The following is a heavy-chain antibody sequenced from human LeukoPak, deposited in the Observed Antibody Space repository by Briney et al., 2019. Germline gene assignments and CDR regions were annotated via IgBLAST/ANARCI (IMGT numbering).Heavy chain of an antibody. Sequence: PGGSLRLSCAASGFTFSNYWMHWVRQAPGKGLVWVSRLNSDGSSTTYADSVKGRFTISRDNAKNTLYLQMNSLRAEDTAVYYCARTISSSTTSCFLYWGQGTQVTVSS. D-gene: IGHD2/OR15-2a*01. CDR2: LNSDGSST. J-gene: IGHJ4*02. CDR1: GFTFSNYW. V-gene: IGHV3-74*01. CDR3: ARTISSSTTSCFLY.